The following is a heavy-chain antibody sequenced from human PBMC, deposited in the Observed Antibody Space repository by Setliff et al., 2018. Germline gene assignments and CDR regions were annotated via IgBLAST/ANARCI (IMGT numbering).Heavy chain of an antibody. Sequence: ASVKVSCKVSGYTLTELSMHWVRQAPGKGLEWMGGFDPEDGETIYAQKFQGRVTMTEDTSTDTAYMELNSLRAEDTAVYYCAKNPSAYYPYYFHNWGQGTLVTVSS. J-gene: IGHJ4*02. V-gene: IGHV1-24*01. CDR2: FDPEDGET. CDR3: AKNPSAYYPYYFHN. D-gene: IGHD3-22*01. CDR1: GYTLTELS.